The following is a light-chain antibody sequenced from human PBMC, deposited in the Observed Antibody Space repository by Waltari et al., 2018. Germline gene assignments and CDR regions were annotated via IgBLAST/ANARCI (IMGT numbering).Light chain of an antibody. CDR3: QQYGTAPWT. J-gene: IGKJ1*01. CDR2: GAS. V-gene: IGKV3-20*01. Sequence: EIVLTQSPGPLSLSPGERATLSCRASQSVDSNYLAWHQQKPAQAPRLLIYGASNRPTGIPDRFSGSGSGTDFTLTIDSLEPEDFAVYYCQQYGTAPWTFGQGTKVEIK. CDR1: QSVDSNY.